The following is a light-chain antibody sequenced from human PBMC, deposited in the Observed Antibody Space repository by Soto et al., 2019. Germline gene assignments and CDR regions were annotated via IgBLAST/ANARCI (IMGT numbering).Light chain of an antibody. Sequence: DIQMTQSPSSVSASVGDRVTITCRASQGISTNLAWYQQKPGKAPKLLIYAASSLQSGFPPRFSGSGSGTDFSLTISSLQPEEFAIYYCLQANRVPLSFGQGTRLEIK. V-gene: IGKV1-12*01. J-gene: IGKJ5*01. CDR3: LQANRVPLS. CDR1: QGISTN. CDR2: AAS.